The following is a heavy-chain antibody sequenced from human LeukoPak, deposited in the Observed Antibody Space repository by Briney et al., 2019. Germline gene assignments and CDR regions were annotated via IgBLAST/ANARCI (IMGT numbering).Heavy chain of an antibody. CDR2: INPNSGGT. J-gene: IGHJ4*02. V-gene: IGHV1-2*02. Sequence: GASVKVSCKASGYTFTGYYMHWVRQAPGQGLEWMGWINPNSGGTNYAQKFQGRVTMTRDTSISTAYMELSRLRSDDTSVYYCARVFSPWSTVTTPRFDYWGQGTLVTVSS. D-gene: IGHD4-17*01. CDR1: GYTFTGYY. CDR3: ARVFSPWSTVTTPRFDY.